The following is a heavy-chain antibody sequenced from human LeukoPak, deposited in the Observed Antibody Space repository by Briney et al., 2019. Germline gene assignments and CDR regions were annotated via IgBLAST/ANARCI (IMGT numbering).Heavy chain of an antibody. CDR1: GFTFDDYG. J-gene: IGHJ4*02. Sequence: GGSLRLSCAASGFTFDDYGMSWVRQAPGKGLEWVSGINWNGGSTGYADSVKGRFTISRDNAKNSLYLQMNSLRAEDTALYYCARAPQDYYDSSGYLFDYWGPGTLVTVSS. V-gene: IGHV3-20*04. D-gene: IGHD3-22*01. CDR3: ARAPQDYYDSSGYLFDY. CDR2: INWNGGST.